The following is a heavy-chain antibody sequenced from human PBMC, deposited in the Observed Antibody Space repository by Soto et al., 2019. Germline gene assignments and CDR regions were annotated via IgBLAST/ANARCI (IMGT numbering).Heavy chain of an antibody. Sequence: QVQLQQWGAGLLKPSETLFLTCAVYGGSFSGYYWSWIRQPPGKGLEWIGEINHSGSINYNPSLKSRVTISVDTSKNQFSLKLSSVTAADTAVYYCARGLLYSSSQFDYWGQGTLVTVSS. CDR1: GGSFSGYY. J-gene: IGHJ4*02. CDR2: INHSGSI. V-gene: IGHV4-34*01. CDR3: ARGLLYSSSQFDY. D-gene: IGHD6-13*01.